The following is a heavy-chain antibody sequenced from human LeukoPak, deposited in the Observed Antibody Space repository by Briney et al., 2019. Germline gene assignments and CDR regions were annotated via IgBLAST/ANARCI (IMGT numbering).Heavy chain of an antibody. D-gene: IGHD1-26*01. CDR1: GYTFTGYY. V-gene: IGHV1-2*02. CDR2: INPNSGGT. CDR3: ARVSLLVGATTLDNYFDY. J-gene: IGHJ4*02. Sequence: ASVKISCKASGYTFTGYYMHWVRQAPGQGLEWMGWINPNSGGTNYAQKFQGRVTMTRDTSISTAYMELSRLRSDDTAVYYCARVSLLVGATTLDNYFDYWGQGTLVTVSS.